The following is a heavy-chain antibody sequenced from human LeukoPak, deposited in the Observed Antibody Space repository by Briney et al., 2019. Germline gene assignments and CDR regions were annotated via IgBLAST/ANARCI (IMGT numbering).Heavy chain of an antibody. D-gene: IGHD1-26*01. CDR1: GYTFTGYY. J-gene: IGHJ5*02. Sequence: AAVKVSCKASGYTFTGYYMHRVRQAPGQGLEWMGWINPNSGGTNYAQKFQGRVTMTRDTSISTAYMELSRLRSDDTAVYYCARAADGSYRGWFDPWGQGTLVTVSS. CDR3: ARAADGSYRGWFDP. CDR2: INPNSGGT. V-gene: IGHV1-2*02.